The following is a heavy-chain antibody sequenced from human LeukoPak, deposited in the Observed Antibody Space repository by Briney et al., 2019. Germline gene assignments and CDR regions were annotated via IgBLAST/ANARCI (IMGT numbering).Heavy chain of an antibody. CDR2: IYDSGNT. V-gene: IGHV4-4*07. J-gene: IGHJ3*02. D-gene: IGHD5-24*01. CDR1: GGSISSYH. CDR3: ARGTLRRDSYNYPFDI. Sequence: SETLSLTCSVSGGSISSYHWNWIRQPAGKGLEWIGRIYDSGNTNYNPSLKSRVTMSVDTSKNQFSLKLTSLTATDTAVYYCARGTLRRDSYNYPFDIWGQGTMVTVSS.